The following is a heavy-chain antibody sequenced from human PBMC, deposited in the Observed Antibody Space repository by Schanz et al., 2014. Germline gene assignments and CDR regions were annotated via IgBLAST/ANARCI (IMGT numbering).Heavy chain of an antibody. CDR1: GFTFSDYY. D-gene: IGHD5-18*01. CDR2: ISNSGTTI. J-gene: IGHJ4*02. V-gene: IGHV3-11*01. Sequence: QVQLVESGGGLVKPGGSLRLSCAASGFTFSDYYMSWIRQAPGKGLEWVSYISNSGTTIYYADSVKGRFTISRDNSNNTLYLQMKSLRAEDTAVYYCAKYGGGYSYGFVEYWGQGILVTVSS. CDR3: AKYGGGYSYGFVEY.